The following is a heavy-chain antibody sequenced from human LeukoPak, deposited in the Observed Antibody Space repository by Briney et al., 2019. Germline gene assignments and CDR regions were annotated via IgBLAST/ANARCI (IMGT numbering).Heavy chain of an antibody. CDR1: GGSFSGYY. CDR3: ASGPTYYDFWSGYYCY. V-gene: IGHV4-34*01. CDR2: TNHSGST. Sequence: SETLSLTCAVYGGSFSGYYWSWIRQPPGKGLEWIGETNHSGSTNYNPSLKSRVTISVDTSKNQFSLKLSSVTAADTAVYYCASGPTYYDFWSGYYCYWGQGTLVTVSS. D-gene: IGHD3-3*01. J-gene: IGHJ4*02.